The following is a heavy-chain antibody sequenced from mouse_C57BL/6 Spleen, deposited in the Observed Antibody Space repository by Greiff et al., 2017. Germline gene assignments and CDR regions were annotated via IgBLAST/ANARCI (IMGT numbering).Heavy chain of an antibody. J-gene: IGHJ2*01. CDR1: GYTFTEYT. CDR2: FYPGSGSI. V-gene: IGHV1-62-2*01. D-gene: IGHD1-1*01. Sequence: QVQLQQSGAELVKPGASVKLSCKASGYTFTEYTIYWVQQRSGQGLEWIGWFYPGSGSITYNEKFKDKATLTADKSSSNVYMELNRLTSEDSAVYFCSSHEDRYCGSILFWCWGHGTTLTVS. CDR3: SSHEDRYCGSILFWC.